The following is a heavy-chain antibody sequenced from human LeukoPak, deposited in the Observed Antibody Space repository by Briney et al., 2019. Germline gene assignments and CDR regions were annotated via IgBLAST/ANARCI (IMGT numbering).Heavy chain of an antibody. CDR2: IKQDGSEK. J-gene: IGHJ4*02. D-gene: IGHD1-1*01. Sequence: GGSLRLSCSASGFTFSSYWMSWVRQAPGKGLEWVANIKQDGSEKYYVDSVKGRFTISRDNAKNSLNLQMNSLRAEDTAVYYCARAGPNWRIDYWGQGTLVTVSS. CDR1: GFTFSSYW. CDR3: ARAGPNWRIDY. V-gene: IGHV3-7*01.